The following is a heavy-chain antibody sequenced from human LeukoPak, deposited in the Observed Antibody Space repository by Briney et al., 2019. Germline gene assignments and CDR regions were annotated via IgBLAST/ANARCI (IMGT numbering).Heavy chain of an antibody. D-gene: IGHD2-15*01. CDR3: ASLDCSGGSCYYSGLGY. V-gene: IGHV3-33*01. CDR2: IWYDGSNK. J-gene: IGHJ4*02. CDR1: GFTFSSYG. Sequence: GGSLRLSCAASGFTFSSYGMHWVRQAPGKGLEWVAVIWYDGSNKYYADSVKGRFTISRDNSKNTLYLQMNSLRAEDTAVYYCASLDCSGGSCYYSGLGYWGQGTLVTVSS.